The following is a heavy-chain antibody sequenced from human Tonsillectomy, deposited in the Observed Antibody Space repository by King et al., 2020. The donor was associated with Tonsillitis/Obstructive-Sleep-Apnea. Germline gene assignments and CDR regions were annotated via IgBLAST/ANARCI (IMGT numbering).Heavy chain of an antibody. D-gene: IGHD2-15*01. J-gene: IGHJ5*02. CDR1: GYTFTSYD. CDR3: ARMVAPNWFDP. V-gene: IGHV1-18*01. CDR2: ISVYNGNT. Sequence: VQLVESGAEVKKPGASVKVSCKASGYTFTSYDITWVRQAPGQGLEWMGWISVYNGNTKYAQKFQGRVTMTTDTSTSTAYMELRSLRSDDTAVYYRARMVAPNWFDPWGQGTLVTVSS.